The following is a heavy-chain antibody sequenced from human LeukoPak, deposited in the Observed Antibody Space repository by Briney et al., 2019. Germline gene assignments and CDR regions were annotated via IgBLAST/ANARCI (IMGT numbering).Heavy chain of an antibody. D-gene: IGHD2-15*01. CDR2: ISDSGDNT. J-gene: IGHJ4*02. Sequence: PGGSLRLSCAASGFTFRTYAMTWVRQAPGKGLEWVSAISDSGDNTFYADYVKGRFTVYRDNSKNTLFLQLNSLRAEDTAVYYCAKTYCNTESCYRDLDYWGQGILVTVSS. CDR1: GFTFRTYA. CDR3: AKTYCNTESCYRDLDY. V-gene: IGHV3-23*01.